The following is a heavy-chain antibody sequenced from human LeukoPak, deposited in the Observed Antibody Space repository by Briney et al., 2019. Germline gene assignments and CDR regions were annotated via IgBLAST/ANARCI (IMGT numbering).Heavy chain of an antibody. CDR2: IIPILGIA. J-gene: IGHJ4*02. D-gene: IGHD3-3*01. V-gene: IGHV1-69*02. CDR3: ARAPIRNYDFWTH. CDR1: GGTFSSYT. Sequence: ASVKVSCKASGGTFSSYTISWVRQAPGQGLEWMGRIIPILGIANYAQKFQGRVTITADKSTSTAYMELSSLRSEDTAVYYCARAPIRNYDFWTHWGQGTLFTVSS.